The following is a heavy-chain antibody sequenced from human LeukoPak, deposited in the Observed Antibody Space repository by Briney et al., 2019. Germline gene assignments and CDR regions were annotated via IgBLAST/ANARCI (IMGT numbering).Heavy chain of an antibody. J-gene: IGHJ4*02. D-gene: IGHD2-2*01. CDR1: GFPFQDSG. CDR3: ARQTRGYVYYFDY. Sequence: GGSLRLSCAASGFPFQDSGLSWVRQAPGKGLEWISGINWNGDTTVYADSVKGRFTISRDNAKNSLYLQMNSLRADDTAFYYCARQTRGYVYYFDYWGRGTLVTVSS. V-gene: IGHV3-20*04. CDR2: INWNGDTT.